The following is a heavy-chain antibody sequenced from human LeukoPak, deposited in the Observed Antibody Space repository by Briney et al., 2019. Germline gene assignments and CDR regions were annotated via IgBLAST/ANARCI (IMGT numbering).Heavy chain of an antibody. CDR2: IYPADSDT. CDR3: ARLRDYGSGSYGFDY. D-gene: IGHD3-10*01. CDR1: GYSFTNYW. V-gene: IGHV5-51*01. J-gene: IGHJ4*02. Sequence: GESLKISCKSSGYSFTNYWIGWVRQMPGKGLEWMGIIYPADSDTRYNPSFQGQVTISADKSISTAYLQWSSLKASDTAMFYCARLRDYGSGSYGFDYWGQGTLVTVSS.